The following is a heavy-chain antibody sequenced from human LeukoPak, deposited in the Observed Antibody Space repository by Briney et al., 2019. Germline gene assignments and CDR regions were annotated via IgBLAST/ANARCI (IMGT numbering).Heavy chain of an antibody. CDR1: GFTFSSYA. Sequence: GGSLRLSCAASGFTFSSYAMHWVRQAPGKGLEWVAVISYDGSNKYYADSVKGRFTISRDNSKNTLYLQMNSLRAEDTAVYYCARASDNIGPRRAFDIWGQGTMVTVSS. V-gene: IGHV3-30*04. J-gene: IGHJ3*02. D-gene: IGHD1-14*01. CDR3: ARASDNIGPRRAFDI. CDR2: ISYDGSNK.